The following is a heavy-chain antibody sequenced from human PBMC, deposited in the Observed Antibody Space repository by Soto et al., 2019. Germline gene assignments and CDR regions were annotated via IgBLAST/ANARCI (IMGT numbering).Heavy chain of an antibody. CDR3: ARRGSGSYSDY. J-gene: IGHJ4*02. D-gene: IGHD3-10*01. V-gene: IGHV4-39*01. CDR2: IYYSGST. CDR1: GGSVSSGSYY. Sequence: SETLSLTCTVSGGSVSSGSYYWGWIRQPPGKGLEWIGSIYYSGSTYYNPSLKSRVTISVDTSKNQFSLKLSSVTAADTAVYYCARRGSGSYSDYWGQGTLVT.